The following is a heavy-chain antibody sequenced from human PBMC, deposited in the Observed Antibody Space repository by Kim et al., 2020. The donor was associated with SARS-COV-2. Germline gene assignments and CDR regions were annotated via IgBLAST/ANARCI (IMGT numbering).Heavy chain of an antibody. Sequence: YAQKFQGRVTMTRDTATSTVDMELSSLRAEDTAVYYCARDQCSGWYFIDYWGQGTLVAVSS. J-gene: IGHJ4*02. V-gene: IGHV1-46*01. D-gene: IGHD6-19*01. CDR3: ARDQCSGWYFIDY.